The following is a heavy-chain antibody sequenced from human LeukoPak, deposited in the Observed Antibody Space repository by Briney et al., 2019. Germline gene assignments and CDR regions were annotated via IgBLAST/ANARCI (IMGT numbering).Heavy chain of an antibody. J-gene: IGHJ5*01. CDR1: GGSISSYY. Sequence: SETLSLTCTVSGGSISSYYWSWIRQPPGKGLEWIGCIYYSGSTNYNPSLKSRVTISVDTSKNQFSLKLSSVTAADTAVYYCARVGCSSTSCYELDNWFDPWGQGTLVTVSS. V-gene: IGHV4-59*01. CDR2: IYYSGST. D-gene: IGHD2-2*01. CDR3: ARVGCSSTSCYELDNWFDP.